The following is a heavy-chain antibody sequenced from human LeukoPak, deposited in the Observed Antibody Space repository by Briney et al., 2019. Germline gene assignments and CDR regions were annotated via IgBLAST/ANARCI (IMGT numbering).Heavy chain of an antibody. CDR1: GFTFSSYS. D-gene: IGHD2-15*01. CDR3: ARGGYCSGGSCNRTYYYYYYGMDV. CDR2: ISSSSSYI. J-gene: IGHJ6*02. Sequence: GGSLRLSCAASGFTFSSYSMNWVRQAPGKGLEWVSSISSSSSYIYYADSVKGRFTISRDNAKNSLYLQMNSLRAEDTAVYYCARGGYCSGGSCNRTYYYYYYGMDVWGQGTTVTVSS. V-gene: IGHV3-21*01.